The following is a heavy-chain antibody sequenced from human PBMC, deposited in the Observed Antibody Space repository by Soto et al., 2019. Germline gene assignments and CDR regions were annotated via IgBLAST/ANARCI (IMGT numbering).Heavy chain of an antibody. Sequence: QVQLQESGPGLVKPSETLSLTCTVSGGSISSYYWSWIRQPPGKGLEWIGYIYYSGSTNYNPSLKSRVTISVDTSKNQFSLKLSSVTAADTAVYYCARANGGYGMDVWGQGTTVTVSS. CDR1: GGSISSYY. CDR3: ARANGGYGMDV. CDR2: IYYSGST. V-gene: IGHV4-59*01. J-gene: IGHJ6*02. D-gene: IGHD4-17*01.